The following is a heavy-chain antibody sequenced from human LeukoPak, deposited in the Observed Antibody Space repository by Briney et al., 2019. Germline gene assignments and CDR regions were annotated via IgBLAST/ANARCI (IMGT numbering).Heavy chain of an antibody. CDR3: ARSSGYDYYYYYGMDV. V-gene: IGHV3-48*03. Sequence: GGSLRLSCAASGFTFSSYEMNWVRQAPGKGLEWVSYISSSGSTIYYADSVKGRFTISRDNAKNSLCLQMNSLRAEDTAVYYCARSSGYDYYYYYGMDVWGQGTTVTVSS. D-gene: IGHD5-12*01. CDR2: ISSSGSTI. J-gene: IGHJ6*02. CDR1: GFTFSSYE.